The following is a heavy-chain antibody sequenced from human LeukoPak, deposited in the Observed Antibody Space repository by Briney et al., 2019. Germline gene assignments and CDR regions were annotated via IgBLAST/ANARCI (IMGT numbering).Heavy chain of an antibody. CDR3: AKEASSGWYPPYDY. J-gene: IGHJ4*02. CDR1: GFTSSSYA. CDR2: ISGSGAST. V-gene: IGHV3-23*01. Sequence: GGSLRLSCAASGFTSSSYAMSWVRQAPGKGLEWVSTISGSGASTYYADSVKGRFTISRDNSRNTLYLQVNSLRAEDTAVYYCAKEASSGWYPPYDYWGQGTLVTVSS. D-gene: IGHD6-19*01.